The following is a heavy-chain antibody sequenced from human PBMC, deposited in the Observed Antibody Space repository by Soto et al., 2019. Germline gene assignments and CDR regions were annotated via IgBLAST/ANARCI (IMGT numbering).Heavy chain of an antibody. V-gene: IGHV4-34*01. CDR3: ARGRQWLLRLNWFDP. CDR2: INHSGST. CDR1: GGSFSGYY. D-gene: IGHD3-22*01. J-gene: IGHJ5*02. Sequence: QVQLQQWGAGLLKPSETLSLTCAVYGGSFSGYYWSWIRQPPGKGLEWIGEINHSGSTNYNPSLKSRVTISVDTSKNQYSLKLSSVTAADTAVYYCARGRQWLLRLNWFDPWGQGTLVRVSS.